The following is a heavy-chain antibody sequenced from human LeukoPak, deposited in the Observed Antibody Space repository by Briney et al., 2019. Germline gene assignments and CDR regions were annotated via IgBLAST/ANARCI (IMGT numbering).Heavy chain of an antibody. CDR3: ARGVYIAAAQYAY. D-gene: IGHD6-13*01. J-gene: IGHJ4*02. Sequence: SETLSLTCTVAGGSISSYYWSWIRQPPGKGLEWIGYIYYSGSTNYNPSLKSRVTISVDTSKNQFSLKLSSVTAADTAVYYCARGVYIAAAQYAYWGQGTLVTVSS. CDR2: IYYSGST. CDR1: GGSISSYY. V-gene: IGHV4-59*01.